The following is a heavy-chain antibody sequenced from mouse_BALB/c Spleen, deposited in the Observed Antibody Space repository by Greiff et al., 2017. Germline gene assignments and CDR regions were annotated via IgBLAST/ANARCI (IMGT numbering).Heavy chain of an antibody. D-gene: IGHD1-1*01. V-gene: IGHV14-3*02. CDR3: ARPCYGSRNYYAMDY. J-gene: IGHJ4*01. CDR2: IDPANGNT. Sequence: VQLQQSGAELVKPGASVKLSCTASGFNIKDTYMHWVKQRPEQGLEWIGRIDPANGNTKYDPKFQGKATITADTSSNTAYLQLSSLTSEDTAVYYCARPCYGSRNYYAMDYWGQGTSVTVSS. CDR1: GFNIKDTY.